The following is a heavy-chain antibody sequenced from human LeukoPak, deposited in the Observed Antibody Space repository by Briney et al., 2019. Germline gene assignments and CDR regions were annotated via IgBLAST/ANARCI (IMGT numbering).Heavy chain of an antibody. V-gene: IGHV1-2*02. D-gene: IGHD3-10*01. Sequence: ASVKVSCKASGYTFTCYYMHWVGQAPGQGLEWMGWINPNSGGTNYAQKFQGRVTMTRDTSISTAYMELTRLRSDDTAVYYCARDSGERGSGSYLIAYWGQGTLVTVSS. J-gene: IGHJ4*02. CDR2: INPNSGGT. CDR3: ARDSGERGSGSYLIAY. CDR1: GYTFTCYY.